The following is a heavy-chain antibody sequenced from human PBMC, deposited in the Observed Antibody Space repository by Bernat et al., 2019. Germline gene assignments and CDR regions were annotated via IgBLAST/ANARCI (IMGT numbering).Heavy chain of an antibody. D-gene: IGHD6-19*01. Sequence: EVQLVESGGGLIQPGGSLRLSCAASGFTVSSNYMSWVRQAPGKGLEWVSVIYSGGSTYYADSVKGRFTISRDNSKNTLYLQMNSLRAEDTAVYYCAKGWEYSSGWYPYYWGQGTLVTVSS. V-gene: IGHV3-53*01. J-gene: IGHJ4*02. CDR3: AKGWEYSSGWYPYY. CDR1: GFTVSSNY. CDR2: IYSGGST.